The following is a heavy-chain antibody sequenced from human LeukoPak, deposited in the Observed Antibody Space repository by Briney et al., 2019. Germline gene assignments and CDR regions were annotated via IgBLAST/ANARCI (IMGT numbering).Heavy chain of an antibody. CDR3: STNTIFGGIIMSRQDYYYTDV. J-gene: IGHJ6*03. CDR1: RFTFETSW. D-gene: IGHD3-3*01. V-gene: IGHV3-15*01. Sequence: GGSLRLSCVASRFTFETSWMSWVRQAPGKGLEWVGRINSKNDGGTTDYSAPVKGRFTISRDDSRNTLFLQMNSLKTEDTAVYYCSTNTIFGGIIMSRQDYYYTDVWGKGTTVTVSS. CDR2: INSKNDGGTT.